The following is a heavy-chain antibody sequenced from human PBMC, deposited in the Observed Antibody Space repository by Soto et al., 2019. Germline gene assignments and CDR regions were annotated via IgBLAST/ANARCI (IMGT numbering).Heavy chain of an antibody. Sequence: HVQVVESGGGVVQPGGSLRLSCAASGDSGFSFPSYGMHWVRQAPGKGLEWVAVISYDGRNRHFADSVKGRFTVSRDNALLTVYLQMNSLMPDDPAVYYCATDRLFTCYFYGMHVWGQGTAVTVSS. CDR1: GDSGFSFPSYG. CDR3: ATDRLFTCYFYGMHV. D-gene: IGHD3-9*01. CDR2: ISYDGRNR. J-gene: IGHJ6*02. V-gene: IGHV3-30*03.